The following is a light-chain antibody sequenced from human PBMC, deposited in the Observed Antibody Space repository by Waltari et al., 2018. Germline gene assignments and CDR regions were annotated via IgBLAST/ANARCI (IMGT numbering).Light chain of an antibody. CDR1: QSISTY. CDR2: AAS. CDR3: QQSYSIPCA. J-gene: IGKJ2*01. V-gene: IGKV1-39*01. Sequence: DIQMTQSPPSLSASVGDRVTITCRASQSISTYLNWYQVKPGKAPKLLISAASTLQGGVPSRFSGSGSGAEFTLTISNLQPDDYATYYCQQSYSIPCAFGQGTKLEIK.